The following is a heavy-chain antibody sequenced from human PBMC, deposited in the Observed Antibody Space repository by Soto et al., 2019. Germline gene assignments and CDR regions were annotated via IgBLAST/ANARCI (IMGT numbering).Heavy chain of an antibody. V-gene: IGHV3-23*01. CDR2: ISGSGGST. Sequence: GGSLRLSCAASGLTFSSYAMSWVRQAPGKGLEWVSAISGSGGSTYYADSVKGRFTISRDNSKNTLYLQMNSLRAEDTAVYYCATIPAYNWNYFSYYYYYMDVWGKGTTVTVSS. CDR1: GLTFSSYA. CDR3: ATIPAYNWNYFSYYYYYMDV. J-gene: IGHJ6*03. D-gene: IGHD1-7*01.